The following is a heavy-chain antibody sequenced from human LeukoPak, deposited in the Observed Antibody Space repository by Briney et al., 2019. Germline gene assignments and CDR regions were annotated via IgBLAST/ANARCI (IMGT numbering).Heavy chain of an antibody. D-gene: IGHD3-16*01. Sequence: SVKVSCKASGGTFSSYDISWVRQAPGQGLEWMGVIIPIFGTANYAQKFQGRVTITADKSTSTAYMQLSSLRSEDTAVYYCARDYGGGSFDYWGQGTLVTVSS. V-gene: IGHV1-69*06. CDR1: GGTFSSYD. CDR3: ARDYGGGSFDY. CDR2: IIPIFGTA. J-gene: IGHJ4*02.